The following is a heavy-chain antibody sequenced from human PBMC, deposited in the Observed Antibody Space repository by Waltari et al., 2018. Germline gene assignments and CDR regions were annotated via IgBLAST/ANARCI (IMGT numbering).Heavy chain of an antibody. V-gene: IGHV3-9*01. CDR1: GFKFDDFA. Sequence: EVVLVESGGGLVQPGRSLRLSCAASGFKFDDFAMHWVRQVPGQGLEWVSGITWNSGDLDYADSVKGRCTISRDNANNSVYLQMTGLRREDTALYYCVKDVGTAVATWGLEHWGRGTLVTVSS. J-gene: IGHJ1*01. CDR3: VKDVGTAVATWGLEH. D-gene: IGHD6-19*01. CDR2: ITWNSGDL.